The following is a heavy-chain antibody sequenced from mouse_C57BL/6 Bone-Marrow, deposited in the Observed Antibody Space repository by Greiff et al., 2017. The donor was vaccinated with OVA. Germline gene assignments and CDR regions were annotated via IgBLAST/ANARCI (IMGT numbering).Heavy chain of an antibody. V-gene: IGHV1-26*01. D-gene: IGHD2-4*01. CDR3: ARWDDYDPYYFDY. CDR1: GYTFTDYY. J-gene: IGHJ2*01. CDR2: INPNNGGT. Sequence: EVQLQQSGPELVKPGASVKISCKASGYTFTDYYMNWVKQSHGKSLEWIGDINPNNGGTSYNQKFKGKATLTVDKSSSTAYMELRSLTSEDSADYYCARWDDYDPYYFDYWGQGTTLTVSS.